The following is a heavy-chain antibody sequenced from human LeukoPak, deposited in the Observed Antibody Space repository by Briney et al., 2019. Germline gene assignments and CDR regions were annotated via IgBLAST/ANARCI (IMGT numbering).Heavy chain of an antibody. J-gene: IGHJ4*02. Sequence: PSETLSRTCAVYGGSFSGYYWSWIRQPPGRGLEWIGEINHSGSTSCNPSLKSRVTISVDTSKNHFSLKLSSVTAADTAVYYCARGQYYYDSSGYSHWGQGTLVTVSS. CDR2: INHSGST. CDR1: GGSFSGYY. D-gene: IGHD3-22*01. V-gene: IGHV4-34*01. CDR3: ARGQYYYDSSGYSH.